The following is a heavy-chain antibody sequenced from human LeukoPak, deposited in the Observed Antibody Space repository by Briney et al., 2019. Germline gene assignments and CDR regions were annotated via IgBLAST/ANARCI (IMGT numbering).Heavy chain of an antibody. CDR3: AREVMTTVSTRRFDY. V-gene: IGHV4-39*07. D-gene: IGHD4-17*01. Sequence: SETLSLTCSVSGDSISTSGDYWGWIRQPPGKGLECIATIYYSGSTYYNPSLKSRVTISVDTSKNQFSLKLSSVTAADTAVYYCAREVMTTVSTRRFDYWGQGTLVTVSS. J-gene: IGHJ4*02. CDR1: GDSISTSGDY. CDR2: IYYSGST.